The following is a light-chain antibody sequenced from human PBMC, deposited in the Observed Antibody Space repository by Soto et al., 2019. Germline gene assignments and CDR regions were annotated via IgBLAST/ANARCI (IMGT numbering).Light chain of an antibody. CDR2: MND. CDR3: ASWDDSLSGYV. J-gene: IGLJ1*01. V-gene: IGLV1-47*01. CDR1: TSNILRNY. Sequence: QSVLTQPPSASGNPGQRLTISCSGSTSNILRNYVYWYRQFPGPDPRLLISMNDQRPSGVPDRFSGSKSGTSASLAISGLRSEDEADDSCASWDDSLSGYVFGTGTKLTVL.